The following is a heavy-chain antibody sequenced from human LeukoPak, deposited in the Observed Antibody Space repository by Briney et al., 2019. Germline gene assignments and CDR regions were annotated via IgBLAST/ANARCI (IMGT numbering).Heavy chain of an antibody. CDR2: LSDSGSST. Sequence: GGSLRLSCAASGFTFSSYGMNWVRQAPGKGLMWVSSLSDSGSSTFYADSVKGRFTIYRDNSKNVLYLQMNSLRADDTAVYYCAKTLWGLTLLSSDHWGQGTLVTVSS. CDR3: AKTLWGLTLLSSDH. V-gene: IGHV3-23*01. CDR1: GFTFSSYG. J-gene: IGHJ4*02. D-gene: IGHD2-21*02.